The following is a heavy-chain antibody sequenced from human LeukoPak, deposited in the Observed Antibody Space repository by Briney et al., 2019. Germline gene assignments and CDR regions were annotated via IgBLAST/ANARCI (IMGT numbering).Heavy chain of an antibody. Sequence: PGGSLRLSCAASGFTFSSNSMNWVRQAPGKGLEWVSSISSISDYIYYADSVKGRFTISRDDAKNSLYLQMNSLRAEDTAVYYCAREAMVRVYDAFDIWGQGTMVTVSS. D-gene: IGHD3-10*01. CDR2: ISSISDYI. V-gene: IGHV3-21*01. CDR1: GFTFSSNS. CDR3: AREAMVRVYDAFDI. J-gene: IGHJ3*02.